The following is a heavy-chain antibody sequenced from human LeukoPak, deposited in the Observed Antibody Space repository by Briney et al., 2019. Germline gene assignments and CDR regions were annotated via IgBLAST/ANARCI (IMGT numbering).Heavy chain of an antibody. CDR2: INHSGST. J-gene: IGHJ4*02. D-gene: IGHD3-22*01. V-gene: IGHV4-34*01. Sequence: SETLSLTCAVYGGSFSGYYWSWIRQPPGKGLEWIGEINHSGSTNYNPSLKSRVTISVDTSKNQFSLKLSSVTAADTAVYYCARGRRGYYYDSSGYQIDYWGQGTLVTVSP. CDR3: ARGRRGYYYDSSGYQIDY. CDR1: GGSFSGYY.